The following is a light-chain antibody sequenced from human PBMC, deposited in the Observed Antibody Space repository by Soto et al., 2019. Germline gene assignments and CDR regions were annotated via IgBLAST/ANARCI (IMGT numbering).Light chain of an antibody. V-gene: IGKV3-15*01. CDR2: GAS. CDR3: QQYNSWPPLT. Sequence: EIVMTQFPATLSVSPGERATLSCRASQSVSSNLAWYQQKPGQAPRLLMYGASTRATGIPARFSGNGSGTEFTLTISSLQSEDFAVYYCQQYNSWPPLTFGGGTKVEIK. J-gene: IGKJ4*01. CDR1: QSVSSN.